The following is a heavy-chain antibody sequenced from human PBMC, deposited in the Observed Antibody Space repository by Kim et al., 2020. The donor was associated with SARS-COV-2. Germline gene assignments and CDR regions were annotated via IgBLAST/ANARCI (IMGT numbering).Heavy chain of an antibody. D-gene: IGHD3-10*01. CDR3: AAEALKHYGSGSYSY. CDR2: IVVGSGNT. Sequence: SVKVSCKASGFTFTSSAVQWVRQARGQRLEWIGWIVVGSGNTNYAQKFQERVTITRDMSTSTAYMELSSLRSEDTAVYYCAAEALKHYGSGSYSYWGQGTLVTVSS. J-gene: IGHJ4*02. V-gene: IGHV1-58*01. CDR1: GFTFTSSA.